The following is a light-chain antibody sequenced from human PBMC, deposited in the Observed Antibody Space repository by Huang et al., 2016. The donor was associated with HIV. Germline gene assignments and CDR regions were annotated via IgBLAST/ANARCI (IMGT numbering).Light chain of an antibody. J-gene: IGKJ1*01. CDR3: QQYGSSPGT. Sequence: IVLTQSPGTLSLSPGERATLSCRASQSVNSGYLAWYQQKPGQAPRLLIYGASSRATCIPGRFSGSGYGTDFTITISRLQAEDFAVYFCQQYGSSPGTFGQGTKVEMK. CDR1: QSVNSGY. CDR2: GAS. V-gene: IGKV3-20*01.